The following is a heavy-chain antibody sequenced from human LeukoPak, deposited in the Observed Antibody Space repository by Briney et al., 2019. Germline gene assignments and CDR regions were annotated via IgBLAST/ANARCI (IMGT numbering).Heavy chain of an antibody. D-gene: IGHD2-8*01. CDR2: IWYDGSNK. CDR1: GFTFSSYA. V-gene: IGHV3-33*06. J-gene: IGHJ4*02. CDR3: AKGSCTNAVCYKDY. Sequence: GGSLRLSCAASGFTFSSYAMNWVRQAPGKGLEWVAVIWYDGSNKYYADSVKGRFTISRDNSKNTLDLQMNSLRAEDTAVYYCAKGSCTNAVCYKDYWGQGTLVTVSS.